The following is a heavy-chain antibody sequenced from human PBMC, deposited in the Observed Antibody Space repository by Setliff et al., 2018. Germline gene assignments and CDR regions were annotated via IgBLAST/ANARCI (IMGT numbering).Heavy chain of an antibody. CDR3: ARSPRPPTSLDYVDV. CDR2: LHPNGITT. D-gene: IGHD2-2*01. J-gene: IGHJ6*03. V-gene: IGHV3-74*01. Sequence: GGSLRLSCVTSGFTLSRFWMHRVRQVPGKGLVWVSRLHPNGITTRYADSVKGRFTIYRDMAENTLYLQMNSLRAEDTAVYYCARSPRPPTSLDYVDVWGDGTMVTVSS. CDR1: GFTLSRFW.